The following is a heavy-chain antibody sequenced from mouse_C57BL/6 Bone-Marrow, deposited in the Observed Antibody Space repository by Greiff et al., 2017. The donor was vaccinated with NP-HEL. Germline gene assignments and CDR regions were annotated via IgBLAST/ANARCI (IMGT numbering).Heavy chain of an antibody. Sequence: QVQLKQPGAELVRPGTSVKLSCKASGYTFTSYWMHWVKQRPGQGLEWIGVIDPSDSYTNYNQKFKGKATLTVDTSSSTAYMQLSSLTSEDSAVYYCASGGYYYFDYWGQGTTLTVSS. CDR2: IDPSDSYT. CDR1: GYTFTSYW. CDR3: ASGGYYYFDY. J-gene: IGHJ2*01. V-gene: IGHV1-59*01. D-gene: IGHD1-1*02.